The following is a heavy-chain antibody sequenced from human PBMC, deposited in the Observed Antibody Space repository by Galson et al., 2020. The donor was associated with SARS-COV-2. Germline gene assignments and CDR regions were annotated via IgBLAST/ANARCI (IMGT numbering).Heavy chain of an antibody. Sequence: GESLKISCAAPGFSVSSNYMSWVRQPPGKGLEWVSLLYSGGGTNYADSVKGRFTISRDNSKNTLFLQMNSLRAEDTAVYYCARFDRTGYSYVDLWGQGTLVTVSS. V-gene: IGHV3-53*01. CDR3: ARFDRTGYSYVDL. J-gene: IGHJ4*02. CDR2: LYSGGGT. CDR1: GFSVSSNY. D-gene: IGHD3-9*01.